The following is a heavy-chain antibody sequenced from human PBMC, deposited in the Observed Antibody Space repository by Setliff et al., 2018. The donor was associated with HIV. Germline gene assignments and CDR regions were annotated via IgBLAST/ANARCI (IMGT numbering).Heavy chain of an antibody. CDR2: IDPSDSYI. J-gene: IGHJ4*02. Sequence: PGESLKISCKGFGKSLSNYWINWVRQMPGKGLEWMGRIDPSDSYINYGPSFQGHVTISADKSISTAYLQWSSLKASDTALYYCVRRDGDKFDYWGQGTLVTVSS. D-gene: IGHD3-16*01. CDR3: VRRDGDKFDY. CDR1: GKSLSNYW. V-gene: IGHV5-10-1*01.